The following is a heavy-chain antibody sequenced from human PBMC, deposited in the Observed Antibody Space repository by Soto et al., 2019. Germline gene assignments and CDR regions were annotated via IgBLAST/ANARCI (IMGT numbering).Heavy chain of an antibody. Sequence: QVQLVESGGGVVQPGRSVRLSCAASGFTFSSYGMHWVRQAPGKGLEWVAVIWYDGSNKYYADSVKGRFTISRHNSKSTLYLQMNSLRVEDTAVYYCARYGSDFWSCLTAPYYYGMDIWGQGTTVTVSS. V-gene: IGHV3-33*01. J-gene: IGHJ6*01. CDR1: GFTFSSYG. CDR3: ARYGSDFWSCLTAPYYYGMDI. D-gene: IGHD3-3*01. CDR2: IWYDGSNK.